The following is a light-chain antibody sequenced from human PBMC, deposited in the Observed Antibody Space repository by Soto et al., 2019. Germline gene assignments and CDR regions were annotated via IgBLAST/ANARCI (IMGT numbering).Light chain of an antibody. Sequence: SALTQPPSASGSPGQPVTISCTGTSSDVGGYNYVSWYQQHPGKAPKLMIYEVTKRPSGVPDRFSGSKSGNTASLTVSGLQAEDEADYYCSSHAGINNVVFGGGTKLTVL. CDR1: SSDVGGYNY. J-gene: IGLJ3*02. CDR3: SSHAGINNVV. CDR2: EVT. V-gene: IGLV2-8*01.